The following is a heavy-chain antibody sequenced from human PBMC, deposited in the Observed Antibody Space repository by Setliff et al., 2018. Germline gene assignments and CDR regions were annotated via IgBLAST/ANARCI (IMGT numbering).Heavy chain of an antibody. Sequence: VKVSCKASGGTFSSYVISWVREAPGQGLEWMGGIIPMFGTNYAQKFQGRVTITADESTSTAYMELSSLGSEDTAVYYCAGGQPLVRKYYYYMDVWGKGTTVTVSS. CDR3: AGGQPLVRKYYYYMDV. CDR1: GGTFSSYV. CDR2: IIPMFGT. J-gene: IGHJ6*03. D-gene: IGHD3-10*01. V-gene: IGHV1-69*13.